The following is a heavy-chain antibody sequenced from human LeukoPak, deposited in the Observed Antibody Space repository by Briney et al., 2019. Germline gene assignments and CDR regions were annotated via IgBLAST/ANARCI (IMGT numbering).Heavy chain of an antibody. CDR1: GFTFSNYA. CDR3: AKRLAAGNYDYYYGMDV. J-gene: IGHJ6*02. CDR2: ISGGGHNT. D-gene: IGHD6-13*01. V-gene: IGHV3-23*01. Sequence: PGGSLRLSCAASGFTFSNYAMNWVRRAPEKGLEWVSAISGGGHNTFYANSLKGRFTISRDNSKNTLYLQMNSLRAEDTAVYYCAKRLAAGNYDYYYGMDVWGQGTTVTVSS.